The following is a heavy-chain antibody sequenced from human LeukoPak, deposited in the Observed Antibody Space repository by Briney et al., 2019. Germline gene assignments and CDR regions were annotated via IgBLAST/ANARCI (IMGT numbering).Heavy chain of an antibody. CDR1: XXTFXXXA. Sequence: KASXXTFXXXAISWVRQAPGQGLEWMGGIIPIFGTANYAQKFQGRVTITTDESTSTAYMELSSLRSEDTAVYYCARDRGRAKWFNFDYWGQGTLVTVSS. D-gene: IGHD3-22*01. CDR2: IIPIFGTA. V-gene: IGHV1-69*05. J-gene: IGHJ4*02. CDR3: ARDRGRAKWFNFDY.